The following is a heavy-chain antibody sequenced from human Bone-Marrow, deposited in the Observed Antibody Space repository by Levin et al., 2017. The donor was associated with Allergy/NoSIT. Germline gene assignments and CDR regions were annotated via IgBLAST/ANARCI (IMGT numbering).Heavy chain of an antibody. CDR1: GFTFSNYG. CDR3: ARKYSRAWCFDY. J-gene: IGHJ4*02. D-gene: IGHD6-19*01. CDR2: IKQDGTEK. Sequence: GGSLRLSCAASGFTFSNYGMTWVRQAPGKGLEWVANIKQDGTEKNYADSVKGRFTISRDNANNALHLQMSSLRVEDTAVYFCARKYSRAWCFDYWGQGLLVAVSS. V-gene: IGHV3-7*01.